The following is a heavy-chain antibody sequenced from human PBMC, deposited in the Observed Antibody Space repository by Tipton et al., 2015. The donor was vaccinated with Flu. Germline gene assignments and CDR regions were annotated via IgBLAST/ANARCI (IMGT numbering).Heavy chain of an antibody. V-gene: IGHV3-49*04. J-gene: IGHJ4*02. CDR3: TREEDGVSGY. D-gene: IGHD3-3*01. Sequence: SLRLSCTTSGFTFRDYAMTWVRQAPGKGLEWVGFIRAKAYGGEPECATSVEGRFTISRDDSKSIAYLQMNSLRSEDTAVYYCTREEDGVSGYWGQGTLVTVSS. CDR2: IRAKAYGGEP. CDR1: GFTFRDYA.